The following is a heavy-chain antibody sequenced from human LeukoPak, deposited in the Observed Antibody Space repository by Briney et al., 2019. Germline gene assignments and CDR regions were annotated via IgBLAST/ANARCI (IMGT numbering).Heavy chain of an antibody. CDR2: ISYDGSNK. D-gene: IGHD2-15*01. CDR1: GFTFSSYG. Sequence: GGSLRLSCAASGFTFSSYGMHWVRQAPGKGLEWVAVISYDGSNKCYADSVKGRFTISRDNSKNTLYLQMNSLRAEDTAVYYCAKSRSSGGSCYSCYFDYWGQGTLVTVSS. J-gene: IGHJ4*02. V-gene: IGHV3-30*18. CDR3: AKSRSSGGSCYSCYFDY.